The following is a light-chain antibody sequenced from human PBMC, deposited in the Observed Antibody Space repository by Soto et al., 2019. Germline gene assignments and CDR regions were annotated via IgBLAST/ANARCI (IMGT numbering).Light chain of an antibody. Sequence: QSVLTQPPSASGSPGQSVTISCTGTSSDVGGYDYVSWYQQHPGKAPKLMIYAVSQRPSGVPDRFSGSKSDNTASLTVSGLQAEDEADYYCSSYAGSDNVVFGGGTKLTVL. J-gene: IGLJ2*01. CDR2: AVS. CDR3: SSYAGSDNVV. V-gene: IGLV2-8*01. CDR1: SSDVGGYDY.